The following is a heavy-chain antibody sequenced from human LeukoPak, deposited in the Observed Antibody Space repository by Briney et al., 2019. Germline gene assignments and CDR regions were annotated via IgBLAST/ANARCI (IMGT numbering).Heavy chain of an antibody. V-gene: IGHV3-30*18. CDR2: ISYDGSNK. Sequence: PGGSLRLSCAASGFTFSSYGMHWVRQAPGKGLEWVAVISYDGSNKYYADSVKGRFTISRDNSKNTLYLQMNSLRAEDTAVYYCAKALPLLIAVAGRDLGFDYWGQGTLVTVSS. CDR1: GFTFSSYG. CDR3: AKALPLLIAVAGRDLGFDY. J-gene: IGHJ4*02. D-gene: IGHD6-19*01.